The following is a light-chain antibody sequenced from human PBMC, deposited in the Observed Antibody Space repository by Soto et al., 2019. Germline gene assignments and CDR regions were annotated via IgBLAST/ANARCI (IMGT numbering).Light chain of an antibody. Sequence: QSALTQPPSASGSPGQSVTISCTGTSSDVGGYNYVSWYQQHPGKAPKHMIYEVSKRPSGVPDRFSGSKSGNTASLTVSGLQAEDEADYDCSSYAGSKKGVFGTGTKLTVL. CDR3: SSYAGSKKGV. CDR1: SSDVGGYNY. J-gene: IGLJ1*01. CDR2: EVS. V-gene: IGLV2-8*01.